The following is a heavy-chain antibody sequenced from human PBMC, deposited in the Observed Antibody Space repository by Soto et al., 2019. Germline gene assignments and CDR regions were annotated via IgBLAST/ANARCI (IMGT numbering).Heavy chain of an antibody. CDR1: GYSFTTYW. D-gene: IGHD2-8*01. J-gene: IGHJ4*02. CDR3: ARHGRQASTGNRVLDY. CDR2: IYPGDSDT. Sequence: SGESLKISCKGSGYSFTTYWIAWVRQMPGKGLEWVGIIYPGDSDTRYSPSFQGQVTISTDKSINTAYLQWSGLKASDTAIYYCARHGRQASTGNRVLDYWGQGTLVTVSS. V-gene: IGHV5-51*01.